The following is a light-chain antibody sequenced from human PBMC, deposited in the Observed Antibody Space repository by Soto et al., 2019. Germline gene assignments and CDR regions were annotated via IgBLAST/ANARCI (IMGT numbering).Light chain of an antibody. CDR2: KAS. CDR3: QPHKTYSRT. CDR1: ESISSW. Sequence: EIQMTQSPSTLSASVGDRVTITCRASESISSWLGWYQQKSGKVPKLLISKASSLESGVPSRFSGSGSGTELTLTISSLQPDDFATYYCQPHKTYSRTFGQGTKVEVK. J-gene: IGKJ1*01. V-gene: IGKV1-5*03.